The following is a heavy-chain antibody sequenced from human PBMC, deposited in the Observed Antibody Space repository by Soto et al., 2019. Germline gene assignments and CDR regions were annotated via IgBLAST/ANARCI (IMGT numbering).Heavy chain of an antibody. CDR2: INPSVAGT. V-gene: IGHV1-46*01. D-gene: IGHD2-8*02. CDR3: ARVWSKRWTPPYGMDV. Sequence: GASVKVSCKASGHSFTTYNIHWVRQAPGQGPEWMGIINPSVAGTSYAQRFQGRLTMTWDTFTSTVYMELSSLRFEDTAVHYCARVWSKRWTPPYGMDVWGQGTTVTVSS. J-gene: IGHJ6*02. CDR1: GHSFTTYN.